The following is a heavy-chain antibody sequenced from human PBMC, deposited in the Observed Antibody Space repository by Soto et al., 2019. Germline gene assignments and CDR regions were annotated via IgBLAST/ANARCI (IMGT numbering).Heavy chain of an antibody. V-gene: IGHV3-7*05. D-gene: IGHD6-19*01. J-gene: IGHJ4*02. Sequence: EVQLVESGGGLVQPGGSLRLSCAASGFTFSSYWMSWVRQAPGKGLAWVANIKQDGSETYYVDSVKGRFTSSSDNAKNSRYRQMNSLRAEDTAVYYCASEGLAVAGPDFDYWGQGTLVTVSS. CDR3: ASEGLAVAGPDFDY. CDR1: GFTFSSYW. CDR2: IKQDGSET.